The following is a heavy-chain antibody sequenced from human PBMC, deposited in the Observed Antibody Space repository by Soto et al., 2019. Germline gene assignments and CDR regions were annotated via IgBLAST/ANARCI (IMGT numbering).Heavy chain of an antibody. CDR2: IYYTGTA. V-gene: IGHV4-59*08. CDR3: ARHHSDSWYQFDY. CDR1: GGSISSYY. J-gene: IGHJ4*02. Sequence: SETLSLTCTVSGGSISSYYWSWVRQPPGKGLEWIGYIYYTGTANHNPSLKSRVTISVDTSKNQFSLRLSSVTAADTAVYYCARHHSDSWYQFDYWGQGTLVTVSS. D-gene: IGHD6-13*01.